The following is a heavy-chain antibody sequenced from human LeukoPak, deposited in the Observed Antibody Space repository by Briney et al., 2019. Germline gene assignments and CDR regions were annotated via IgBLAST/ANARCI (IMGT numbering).Heavy chain of an antibody. J-gene: IGHJ6*02. V-gene: IGHV3-74*01. CDR3: TRDHGLDV. Sequence: GGSLRLSCAASGFTFNSYAMSWVRQAPGKGLMWVSQINSDGSATSCADPVKGRCTISRDNAKNMLYLEMNSLRVEDTAVYFCTRDHGLDVWGQGTTVTVSS. CDR1: GFTFNSYA. CDR2: INSDGSAT.